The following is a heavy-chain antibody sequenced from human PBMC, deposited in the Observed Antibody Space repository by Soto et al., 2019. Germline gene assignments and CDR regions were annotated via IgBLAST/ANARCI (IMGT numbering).Heavy chain of an antibody. D-gene: IGHD2-8*01. CDR1: GFTFSSYD. CDR3: ARSRKGVEKDYYYYGMDV. CDR2: IGTAGDT. V-gene: IGHV3-13*01. J-gene: IGHJ6*02. Sequence: GGSLRLSCAASGFTFSSYDMHWVRQATGKGLEWVSAIGTAGDTYYPGSVKGRFTISRENAKNSLYLQMNSLRAEDTAVYYCARSRKGVEKDYYYYGMDVWGQGTTVTVSS.